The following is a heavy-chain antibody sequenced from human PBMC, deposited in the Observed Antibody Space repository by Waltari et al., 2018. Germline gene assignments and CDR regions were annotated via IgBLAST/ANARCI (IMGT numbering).Heavy chain of an antibody. D-gene: IGHD5-12*01. CDR1: GSTFDDYG. CDR3: ARPVRDGYNYPFDY. CDR2: INWNGGST. V-gene: IGHV3-20*01. J-gene: IGHJ4*02. Sequence: EVQLVESGGGGVRPGGALRLSCADSGSTFDDYGLSWVRQAPGKGLEWVSGINWNGGSTGYADSVKGRFTISRDNAKNSLYLQMNSLRAEDTALYHCARPVRDGYNYPFDYWGQGTLVTVSS.